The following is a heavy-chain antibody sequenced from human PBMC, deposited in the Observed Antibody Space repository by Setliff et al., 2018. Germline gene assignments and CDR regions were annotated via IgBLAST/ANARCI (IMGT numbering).Heavy chain of an antibody. CDR1: GGSINSYY. Sequence: SETLSLTCIVSGGSINSYYWNWIRQPPGKGLEWIGTIYHSGNTYYNPSLNSRLTISVDTSKNQFSLRLTSVTAADTAIYYCARVRNTQNGFFDYWSQGTLVTVSS. D-gene: IGHD1-1*01. CDR2: IYHSGNT. V-gene: IGHV4-59*12. J-gene: IGHJ4*02. CDR3: ARVRNTQNGFFDY.